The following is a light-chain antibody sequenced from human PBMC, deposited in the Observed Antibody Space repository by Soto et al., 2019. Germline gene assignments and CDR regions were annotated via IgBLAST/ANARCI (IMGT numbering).Light chain of an antibody. V-gene: IGLV2-14*03. Sequence: QSALTQPASVSGSPGQSITISCTGTNSDVGAYNFVSWYQQHPGKAPKLMIYDVTNRPSGVSSRFSGSKSGHTASLIISGLLDADEADYYCCSFTSDTTWVFGGGTNLTVL. CDR1: NSDVGAYNF. CDR3: CSFTSDTTWV. J-gene: IGLJ3*02. CDR2: DVT.